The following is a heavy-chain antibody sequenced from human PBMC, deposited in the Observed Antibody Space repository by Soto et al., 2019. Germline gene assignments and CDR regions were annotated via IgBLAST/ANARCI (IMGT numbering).Heavy chain of an antibody. CDR2: VYYSGNT. J-gene: IGHJ6*02. D-gene: IGHD3-10*01. CDR3: ARAYASLGLWFGSAPGGMDV. V-gene: IGHV4-59*12. CDR1: GGSLSSYY. Sequence: SETLSLTCTVSGGSLSSYYWTWIRQPPGKGLEWIGYVYYSGNTNYNPSLKSRVTISVDTSKNQFSLKLSSVTAADTAVYYCARAYASLGLWFGSAPGGMDVWGQGTTVTVSS.